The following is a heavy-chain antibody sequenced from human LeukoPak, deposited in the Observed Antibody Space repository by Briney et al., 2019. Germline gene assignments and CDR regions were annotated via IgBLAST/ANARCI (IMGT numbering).Heavy chain of an antibody. Sequence: ASVKVSCKASGYTFTTYDINWVRQASGQGLEWMGWMNLKCGYTGYTQKFQGRVTITGDTSISTAYMERSRLRSEDTAVYYCARVAGSIDYWGQGTLVTVSS. J-gene: IGHJ4*02. D-gene: IGHD6-19*01. CDR2: MNLKCGYT. CDR3: ARVAGSIDY. CDR1: GYTFTTYD. V-gene: IGHV1-8*03.